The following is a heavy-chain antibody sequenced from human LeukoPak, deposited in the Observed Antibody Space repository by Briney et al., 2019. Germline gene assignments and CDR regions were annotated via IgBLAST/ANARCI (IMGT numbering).Heavy chain of an antibody. J-gene: IGHJ6*03. D-gene: IGHD6-13*01. CDR2: INAYNGNT. CDR3: ARDRHIAAAVYYYYMDV. V-gene: IGHV1-18*01. CDR1: GYTFTSYI. Sequence: ASVKASCKASGYTFTSYIISWVRQAPGQGLEWMGWINAYNGNTDYAQRVQGRVTMTTDTSTSTAYMKLRSLRSDDTAVYYCARDRHIAAAVYYYYMDVWGKGTPVTVSS.